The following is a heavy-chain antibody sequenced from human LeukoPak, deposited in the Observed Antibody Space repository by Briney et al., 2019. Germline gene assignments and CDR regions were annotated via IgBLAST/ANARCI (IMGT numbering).Heavy chain of an antibody. Sequence: GGSLRLSCAASGFTFDDYAMHWVRQAPGKGLEWVSGITWNSDNIEYADSVKGRFTISRDNAKNSLYLQMNSLRAEDTALYYCARVSGGSQYYFDYWGQGTLVTVSS. CDR1: GFTFDDYA. J-gene: IGHJ4*02. CDR2: ITWNSDNI. V-gene: IGHV3-9*01. D-gene: IGHD2-15*01. CDR3: ARVSGGSQYYFDY.